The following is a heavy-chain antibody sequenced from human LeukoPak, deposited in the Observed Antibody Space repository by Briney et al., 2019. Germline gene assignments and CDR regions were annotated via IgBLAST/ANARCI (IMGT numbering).Heavy chain of an antibody. CDR2: IYYSGRT. Sequence: PSETLSLTCTVSGGSISSSSYYWGWIRQPPGKGLEWIGSIYYSGRTYDNPSLKSRVTISVDTSKNQFSLKLNSVTAADTAVYYCARHGIALAGDYWGQGTLVTVSS. CDR1: GGSISSSSYY. CDR3: ARHGIALAGDY. V-gene: IGHV4-39*01. J-gene: IGHJ4*02. D-gene: IGHD6-19*01.